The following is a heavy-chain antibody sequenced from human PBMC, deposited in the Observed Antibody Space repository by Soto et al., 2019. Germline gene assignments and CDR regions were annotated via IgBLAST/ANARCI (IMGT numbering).Heavy chain of an antibody. Sequence: ASVKVSCKASGYTFTGYYMHWVRQAPGQGLEWXGXXXPXSXGXNXXXXFQGRVTMTRDTSISTAYMELSRLRSDDTAVYYCAVYSSSSAFDYWGQGTLVTVSS. J-gene: IGHJ4*02. CDR2: XXPXSXGX. D-gene: IGHD6-6*01. CDR3: AVYSSSSAFDY. CDR1: GYTFTGYY. V-gene: IGHV1-2*02.